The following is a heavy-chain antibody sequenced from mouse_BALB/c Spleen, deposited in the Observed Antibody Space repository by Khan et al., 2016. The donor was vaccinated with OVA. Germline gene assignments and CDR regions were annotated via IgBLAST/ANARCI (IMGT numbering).Heavy chain of an antibody. CDR2: IWAGGST. Sequence: VQLQESGPGLVAPSQSLSITCTVSGFSLTSHGVHWVRQPPGKGLEWLGVIWAGGSTNYNSALMSRLSISKDSSKSHVFLKMNSLQTDDTDMYYCARNREPDYFDYWGQGTTLTVSA. J-gene: IGHJ2*01. CDR3: ARNREPDYFDY. CDR1: GFSLTSHG. V-gene: IGHV2-9*02.